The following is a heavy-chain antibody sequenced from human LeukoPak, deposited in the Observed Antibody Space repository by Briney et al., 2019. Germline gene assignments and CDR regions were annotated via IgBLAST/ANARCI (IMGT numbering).Heavy chain of an antibody. V-gene: IGHV3-53*01. D-gene: IGHD3-22*01. CDR2: IYSDGST. J-gene: IGHJ4*02. Sequence: GGSLRLSCAASGFTVSSNYMSWVRQAPGKRPEWVSLIYSDGSTYYADSVKGRFTISRDYSKNTLHLQMNSLRDEDTAVYYCARVVVTYFDYWGQGTLVTVSS. CDR3: ARVVVTYFDY. CDR1: GFTVSSNY.